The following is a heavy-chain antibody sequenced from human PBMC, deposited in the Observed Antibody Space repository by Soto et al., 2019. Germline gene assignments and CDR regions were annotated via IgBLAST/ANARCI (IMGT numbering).Heavy chain of an antibody. CDR3: PKSVSRISTRGYFDS. D-gene: IGHD4-4*01. V-gene: IGHV5-51*01. Sequence: GESLKICCKGSGYNFTNYWIGWGRQMPGKGLEWVGIIDPGDSNNRNSPSFQGQVTTSADKSITTAYLQRSSLTASDTALYYGPKSVSRISTRGYFDSWGQGTLVTVSS. CDR1: GYNFTNYW. J-gene: IGHJ4*02. CDR2: IDPGDSNN.